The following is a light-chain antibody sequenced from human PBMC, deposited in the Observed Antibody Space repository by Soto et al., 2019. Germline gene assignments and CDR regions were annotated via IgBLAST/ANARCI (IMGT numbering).Light chain of an antibody. V-gene: IGKV2-24*01. CDR1: QSLVYSDGNTY. J-gene: IGKJ1*01. Sequence: DIVLTQTPLSSPVTLGQPASISCRSSQSLVYSDGNTYLRWLQQRQGQPPRLLIYQVSNRFSGVPDRFSGSGAGTDFTLKISRVEAEDVGVSYCVQFSQFPRTFGQGTKVEIK. CDR2: QVS. CDR3: VQFSQFPRT.